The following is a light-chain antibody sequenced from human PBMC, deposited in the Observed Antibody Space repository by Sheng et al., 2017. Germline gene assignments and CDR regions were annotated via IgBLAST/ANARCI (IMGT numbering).Light chain of an antibody. CDR1: SSDVAAYNS. Sequence: QSALTQPSSASGSFGQSVTISCTGTSSDVAAYNSVSWYQQHPGKAPKLLIYEVTKRPSGVPDRFSGSKSGKTASLTVSGLQADDETYYYCSSYAGSDNFVVFGGGTKLTVL. J-gene: IGLJ2*01. CDR2: EVT. V-gene: IGLV2-8*01. CDR3: SSYAGSDNFVV.